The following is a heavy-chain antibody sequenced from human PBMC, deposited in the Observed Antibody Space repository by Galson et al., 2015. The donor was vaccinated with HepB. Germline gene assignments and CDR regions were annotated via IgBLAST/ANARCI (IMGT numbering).Heavy chain of an antibody. D-gene: IGHD3-9*01. CDR1: GYTFTSYA. Sequence: SVKVSCKASGYTFTSYAMNWVRQAPGQGLEWMGWINTNTGNPTYAQGFTGRFVFSLDTSVSTAYLQISSLKAEDTAVYYCARDRGVLRYFDWLSGAFDIWGQGTMVTVSS. V-gene: IGHV7-4-1*02. CDR2: INTNTGNP. CDR3: ARDRGVLRYFDWLSGAFDI. J-gene: IGHJ3*02.